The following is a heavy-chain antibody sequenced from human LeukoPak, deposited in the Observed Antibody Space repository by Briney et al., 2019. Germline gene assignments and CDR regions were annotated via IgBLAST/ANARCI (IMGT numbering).Heavy chain of an antibody. J-gene: IGHJ4*02. Sequence: GGSLRLSCAASGFTFSSYAMSWARQAPGKGLEWVSGISGSGGSTYYADSVKGRFIISRDNSKNTLYLQMNSLRVEDTAVYYCLRGDRRDYWGQGTLVTVSS. CDR2: ISGSGGST. V-gene: IGHV3-23*01. CDR3: LRGDRRDY. CDR1: GFTFSSYA.